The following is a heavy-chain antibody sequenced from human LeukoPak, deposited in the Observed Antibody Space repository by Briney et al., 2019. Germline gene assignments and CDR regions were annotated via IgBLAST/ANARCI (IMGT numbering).Heavy chain of an antibody. CDR2: ISGSGGST. D-gene: IGHD2-2*01. Sequence: GGSLRLSCVASGFTFGSYWMNWVRQAPGKGLEWVSAISGSGGSTYYADSVKGRFTISRDNSKNTLYLQMNSLRAEDTAVYYCAKDSIVVVPAATDDYGMDVWGQGTTVTVSS. CDR3: AKDSIVVVPAATDDYGMDV. V-gene: IGHV3-23*01. J-gene: IGHJ6*02. CDR1: GFTFGSYW.